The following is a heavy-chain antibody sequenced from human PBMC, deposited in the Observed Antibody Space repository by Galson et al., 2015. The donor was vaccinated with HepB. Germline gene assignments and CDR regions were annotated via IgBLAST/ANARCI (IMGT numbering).Heavy chain of an antibody. CDR2: ISSGGDYI. Sequence: SLRLSCAASGFTFSRYNMIWVRQAPGKGLEWVSSISSGGDYIYYGDAVKGRFTISRDNAKNALHLQMNSLRAEDTAVYYCAKDRGVGDSYCHVFDYWGQGTLVAVSS. CDR3: AKDRGVGDSYCHVFDY. J-gene: IGHJ4*02. CDR1: GFTFSRYN. V-gene: IGHV3-21*01. D-gene: IGHD3-10*01.